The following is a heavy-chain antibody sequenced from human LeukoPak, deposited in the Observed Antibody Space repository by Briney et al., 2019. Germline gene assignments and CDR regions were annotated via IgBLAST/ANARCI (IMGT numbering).Heavy chain of an antibody. J-gene: IGHJ2*01. CDR3: ASKHILTGYYIDWYFDL. CDR1: GYTFTGYY. Sequence: ASVKVSCKASGYTFTGYYMHWVRQAPGQGLEWMGWINPNSGGTNYAQKFQGRVTMTRDTSISTAYMELSRLRSDDTAVYYCASKHILTGYYIDWYFDLWGRGTLVTVSS. V-gene: IGHV1-2*02. D-gene: IGHD3-9*01. CDR2: INPNSGGT.